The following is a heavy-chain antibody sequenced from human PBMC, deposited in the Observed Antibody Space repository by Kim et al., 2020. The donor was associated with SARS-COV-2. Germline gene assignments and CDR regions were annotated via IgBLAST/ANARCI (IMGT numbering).Heavy chain of an antibody. D-gene: IGHD1-26*01. CDR3: RGGATINDY. CDR2: GST. V-gene: IGHV4-4*07. J-gene: IGHJ4*02. Sequence: GSTNYNPPLKSRVTMSVDTSKNPFSLKLSSVTAADTAEYYCRGGATINDYWGQGTLVTVSS.